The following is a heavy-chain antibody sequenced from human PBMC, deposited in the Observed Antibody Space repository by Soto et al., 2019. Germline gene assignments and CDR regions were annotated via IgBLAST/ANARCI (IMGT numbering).Heavy chain of an antibody. CDR2: INPNSGGT. J-gene: IGHJ6*03. Sequence: GASVKVSCKASGYIFTDYYMHWVRQAPGQELGWMGRINPNSGGTNYAQKFQGRVTMTRNTSISTAYMELSSLRSEDTAVYYCARGDDYYYYMDVWGKGTTVTVSS. CDR1: GYIFTDYY. V-gene: IGHV1-2*06. CDR3: ARGDDYYYYMDV.